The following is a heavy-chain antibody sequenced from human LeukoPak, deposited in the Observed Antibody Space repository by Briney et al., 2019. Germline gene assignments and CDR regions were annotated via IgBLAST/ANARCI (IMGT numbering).Heavy chain of an antibody. CDR1: GFTFCSYG. Sequence: PGGSLRLSXAASGFTFCSYGMTWVRQAPGKGLEWVSYIGGSSNSIYYADSVKGRFTISRDNARNSLYLQMNSLRAEDTAVYYCARSPIIWGQGTMVTVSS. CDR3: ARSPII. V-gene: IGHV3-48*01. J-gene: IGHJ3*02. CDR2: IGGSSNSI.